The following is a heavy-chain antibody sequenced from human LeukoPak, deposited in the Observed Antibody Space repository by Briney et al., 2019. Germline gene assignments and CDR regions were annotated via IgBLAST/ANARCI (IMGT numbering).Heavy chain of an antibody. CDR2: INPTSFGT. J-gene: IGHJ5*02. V-gene: IGHV1-2*02. CDR1: GYTFTGYY. D-gene: IGHD6-19*01. CDR3: ARFRGSGWYSFDL. Sequence: ASVRVSCKASGYTFTGYYIHWVRQAPGQGLEWMGWINPTSFGTKYEQKFQGRVTMTRDTSISTDYMELSDLRSDDTAVYYCARFRGSGWYSFDLWGQGTLVTVSS.